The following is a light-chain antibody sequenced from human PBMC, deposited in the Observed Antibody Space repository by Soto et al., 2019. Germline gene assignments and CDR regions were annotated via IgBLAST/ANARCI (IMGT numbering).Light chain of an antibody. CDR3: SAWDSSLRDLL. J-gene: IGLJ3*02. V-gene: IGLV1-51*01. CDR1: RSNIGSNY. Sequence: QSVLTQPPSVSAAPGRKVIVSCSGGRSNIGSNYVSWYQRFPGKAPQLLIYDNNQRPSGVPARFSGSKSGASAALDIVGLQTGDEAEYFCSAWDSSLRDLLFGGGTKLTVL. CDR2: DNN.